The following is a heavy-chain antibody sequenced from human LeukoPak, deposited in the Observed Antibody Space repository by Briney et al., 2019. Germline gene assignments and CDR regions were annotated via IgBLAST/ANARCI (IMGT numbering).Heavy chain of an antibody. J-gene: IGHJ3*02. V-gene: IGHV1-46*01. CDR3: AGSDLIVVPNDAFDI. CDR1: GYTFTSYY. CDR2: INPSGGST. D-gene: IGHD3-22*01. Sequence: GASVKVSCKASGYTFTSYYMHWVRQAPGQGLEWMGIINPSGGSTSYAQKFQGRVTMTRDTSTSTVYMELSSLRSEDTAVYYCAGSDLIVVPNDAFDIWGQGTMVTVTS.